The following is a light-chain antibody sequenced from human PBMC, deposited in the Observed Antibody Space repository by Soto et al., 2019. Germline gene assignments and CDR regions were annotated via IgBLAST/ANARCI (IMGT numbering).Light chain of an antibody. V-gene: IGKV3-15*01. CDR1: ENINNR. CDR2: GAS. Sequence: EVVMTQSPATLSVSPGERATLSCSASENINNRLAWYQQTPGQAPRLLIYGASTRATGIPDRFRGSGSGTEFTLTIGSLQSEDFAVYYCQQYSDWPPWTFGQGTKVDIK. CDR3: QQYSDWPPWT. J-gene: IGKJ1*01.